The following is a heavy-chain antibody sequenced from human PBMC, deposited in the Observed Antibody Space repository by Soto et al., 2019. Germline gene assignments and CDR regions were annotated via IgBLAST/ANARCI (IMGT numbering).Heavy chain of an antibody. CDR3: VKDWDFGYYYYGMDV. CDR2: ISSNGGST. CDR1: GFTFSSYA. V-gene: IGHV3-64D*06. J-gene: IGHJ6*02. Sequence: PGGSLRLSCAASGFTFSSYAMHWVRQAPGKGLEYVSAISSNGGSTYYADSVKGRFTISRDNSKNTLYLQMSSLRAEDTAVYYCVKDWDFGYYYYGMDVWGQGTTVTVSS. D-gene: IGHD1-26*01.